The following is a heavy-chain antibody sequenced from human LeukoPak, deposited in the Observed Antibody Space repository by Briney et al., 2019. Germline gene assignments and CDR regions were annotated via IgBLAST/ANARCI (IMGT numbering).Heavy chain of an antibody. D-gene: IGHD5-12*01. V-gene: IGHV3-43D*03. CDR3: ASHEATTSYYYYMDV. CDR2: ISWDGGST. CDR1: GFTFDDYA. Sequence: GGSLRLSCAASGFTFDDYAMHWVRQAPGKGLEWVSLISWDGGSTYYADSVKGRFTISRDNSKNSLYLQMNSLRAEDTALYYCASHEATTSYYYYMDVWGKGTTVTVSS. J-gene: IGHJ6*03.